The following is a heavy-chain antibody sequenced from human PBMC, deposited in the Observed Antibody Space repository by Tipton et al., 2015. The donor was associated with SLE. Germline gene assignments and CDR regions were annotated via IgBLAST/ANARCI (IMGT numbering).Heavy chain of an antibody. V-gene: IGHV3-23*01. CDR3: ARDLGNSGDYYFDF. J-gene: IGHJ4*02. Sequence: SLRLSCIASGFTFSSYAMSWVRRAPGKVLEWVSAISGRGGGTYYADSVKGRLTISRDNSKNMLYLQMNSLRADDTAVYYCARDLGNSGDYYFDFWGQGTLVTVSS. CDR1: GFTFSSYA. D-gene: IGHD4-17*01. CDR2: ISGRGGGT.